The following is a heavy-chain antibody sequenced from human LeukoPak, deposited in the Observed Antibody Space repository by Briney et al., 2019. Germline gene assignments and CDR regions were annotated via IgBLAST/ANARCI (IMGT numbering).Heavy chain of an antibody. Sequence: GGSLRLSCAASGFIFSSSWMSWVRQAPGKGLEWVANIKQDGSEKNYVDSVKGRFTISRDNAKNSLYLQMNSLRAEDTAVYYCARGIKPDYWGQGALVTVSS. D-gene: IGHD3-10*01. CDR1: GFIFSSSW. CDR3: ARGIKPDY. CDR2: IKQDGSEK. V-gene: IGHV3-7*03. J-gene: IGHJ4*02.